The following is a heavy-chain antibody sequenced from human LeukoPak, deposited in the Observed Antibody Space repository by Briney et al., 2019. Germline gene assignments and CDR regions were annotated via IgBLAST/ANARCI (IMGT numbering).Heavy chain of an antibody. V-gene: IGHV3-48*01. Sequence: GGSLRLSCAASGFTFSSYSMNWVRQAPGKGLEWVSYISSSSSTIYYADSVKGRFTISRDNAKNSLYLQMNSLRAEDTAVYYCARDGIAVAGTAFDYWGQGTLVTVSS. CDR1: GFTFSSYS. CDR2: ISSSSSTI. CDR3: ARDGIAVAGTAFDY. D-gene: IGHD6-19*01. J-gene: IGHJ4*02.